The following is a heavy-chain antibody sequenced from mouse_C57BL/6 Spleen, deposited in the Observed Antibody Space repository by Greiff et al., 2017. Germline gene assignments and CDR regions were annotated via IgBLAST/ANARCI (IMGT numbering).Heavy chain of an antibody. CDR2: IDPENGDT. CDR1: GFNIKDDY. Sequence: VHVKQPGAELVRPGASVKLSCTASGFNIKDDYMHWVKQRPEQGLEWIGWIDPENGDTEYASKFQGKATITADTSSNTAYLQLSSLTSEDTAVYYCTTNWDGYWGQGTTLTVSS. D-gene: IGHD4-1*01. V-gene: IGHV14-4*01. J-gene: IGHJ2*01. CDR3: TTNWDGY.